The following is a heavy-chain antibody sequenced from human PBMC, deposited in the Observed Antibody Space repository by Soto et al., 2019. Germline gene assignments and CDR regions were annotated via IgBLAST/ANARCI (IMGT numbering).Heavy chain of an antibody. Sequence: QITLKESGPTLVKPTQTLTLTCTFSGFSLSASGVGVGWIRQPPGKALEWLAIIYWDDAKHYSPSLKSSLTITKDTSKNQVALTMTNMDPVDTATYYFAHKGGGDRILDYWGQGTLVTVSS. V-gene: IGHV2-5*02. CDR1: GFSLSASGVG. J-gene: IGHJ4*02. CDR3: AHKGGGDRILDY. CDR2: IYWDDAK. D-gene: IGHD3-16*01.